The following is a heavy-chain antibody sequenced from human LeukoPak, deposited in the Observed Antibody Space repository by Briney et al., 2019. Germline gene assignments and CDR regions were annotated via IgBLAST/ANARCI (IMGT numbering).Heavy chain of an antibody. J-gene: IGHJ4*02. CDR3: ASWPVPKGDFDY. D-gene: IGHD1-26*01. CDR1: GFTFSNNA. V-gene: IGHV3-23*01. CDR2: VNGSGVVT. Sequence: ESLRLSCAASGFTFSNNAMSWVHQAPGKGLEWVSAVNGSGVVTHYAASVRGRFTISRDNAKNTLYLQMNSLRAEDTAVYYCASWPVPKGDFDYWGQGTLVTVSS.